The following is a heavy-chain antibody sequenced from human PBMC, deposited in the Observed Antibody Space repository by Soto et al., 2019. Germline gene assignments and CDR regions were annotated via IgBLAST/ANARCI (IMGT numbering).Heavy chain of an antibody. J-gene: IGHJ4*02. CDR2: IYYSGST. CDR3: ARARFHEWELLLQYFDV. V-gene: IGHV4-59*01. CDR1: GGSISSYY. D-gene: IGHD1-26*01. Sequence: SETLSLTCTVSGGSISSYYWGWIRQPPGKGLEWIGYIYYSGSTNYNPSLNSRVAISVDTSKNQFSLKLSSVTAADTAVYYCARARFHEWELLLQYFDVWGQGTLVTVAS.